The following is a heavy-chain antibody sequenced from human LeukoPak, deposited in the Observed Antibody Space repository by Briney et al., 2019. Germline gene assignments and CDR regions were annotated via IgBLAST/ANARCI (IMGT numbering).Heavy chain of an antibody. D-gene: IGHD3-3*01. CDR3: AKGHFGAGHY. CDR1: GFTFGDYT. J-gene: IGHJ4*02. Sequence: PGGSLRLSCAASGFTFGDYTMHWFRQPPGRGLQWVSLITGDGGTTSYAGSVKGRFTISRDNSKNSLYLHMNSLRNEDTALNYCAKGHFGAGHYWGQGTLVTVSS. V-gene: IGHV3-43*02. CDR2: ITGDGGTT.